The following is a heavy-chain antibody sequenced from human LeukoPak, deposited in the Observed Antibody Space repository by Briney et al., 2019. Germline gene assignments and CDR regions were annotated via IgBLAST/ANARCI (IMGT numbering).Heavy chain of an antibody. CDR2: IDKGGST. CDR3: ARSGYSYPCYFDY. CDR1: GGSISSSRYY. J-gene: IGHJ4*02. Sequence: SETLSLTCGVSGGSISSSRYYWGWIRQPPGKGLEWIGSIDKGGSTSYNPSLRSRVTISVDTSKNQFSLNLISVTAADTAVYYCARSGYSYPCYFDYWGQGTLVTVSS. V-gene: IGHV4-39*01. D-gene: IGHD5-18*01.